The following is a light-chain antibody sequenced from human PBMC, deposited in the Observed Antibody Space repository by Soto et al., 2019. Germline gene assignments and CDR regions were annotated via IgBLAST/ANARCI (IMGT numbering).Light chain of an antibody. V-gene: IGKV3-20*01. Sequence: ERVLTQSPGTLSLSPGERSTLSCRASQSVSSSYLAWYQQKPGQAPRLLIYGASSSATGIADRFSGSGSGTDLTLTSSRLEPEDFAGYYCQQYGSSPRRTFGQGTKVEIK. J-gene: IGKJ1*01. CDR3: QQYGSSPRRT. CDR1: QSVSSSY. CDR2: GAS.